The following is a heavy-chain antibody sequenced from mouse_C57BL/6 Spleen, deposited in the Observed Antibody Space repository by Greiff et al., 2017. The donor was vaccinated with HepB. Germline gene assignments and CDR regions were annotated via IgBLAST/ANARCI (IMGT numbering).Heavy chain of an antibody. D-gene: IGHD3-2*02. V-gene: IGHV1-69*01. CDR3: ASAGKTAQAPYAMDY. Sequence: VQLQQPGAELVMPGASVKLSCKASGYTFTSYWMHWVKQRPGQGLEWIGEIDPSDSYTNYNQKFKGKSTLTVDKSSSTAYMQLSSLTSEDSAVYYCASAGKTAQAPYAMDYWGQGTPVTVSS. CDR2: IDPSDSYT. CDR1: GYTFTSYW. J-gene: IGHJ4*01.